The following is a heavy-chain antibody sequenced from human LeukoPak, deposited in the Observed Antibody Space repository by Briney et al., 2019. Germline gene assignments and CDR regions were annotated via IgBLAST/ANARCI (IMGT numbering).Heavy chain of an antibody. J-gene: IGHJ4*02. CDR2: IHSDGSSS. CDR1: GFTFSSVW. CDR3: VRGCSGGICYIGH. V-gene: IGHV3-74*01. Sequence: GGSLRLSCAASGFTFSSVWMSWVRQAPGQGLVWVSGIHSDGSSSRYADSAKGRFTISRDNAKNTLYLQMNSLRVEDTAVYYCVRGCSGGICYIGHWGQGTLVTVSS. D-gene: IGHD2-15*01.